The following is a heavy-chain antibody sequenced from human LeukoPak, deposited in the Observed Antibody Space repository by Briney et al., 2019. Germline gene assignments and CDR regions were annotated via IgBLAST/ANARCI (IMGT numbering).Heavy chain of an antibody. D-gene: IGHD3-10*01. Sequence: PGGSLRLSCVTAGFSFSDYGMHWVRQAPGKGLEWVSSISSTSRYIYYADSVKGRFTISRDNAKNSLDLQMNSLRAEDTALYYCARDRRSSGDVVDAFDIWGQGAMVTASS. CDR2: ISSTSRYI. CDR1: GFSFSDYG. CDR3: ARDRRSSGDVVDAFDI. J-gene: IGHJ3*02. V-gene: IGHV3-21*01.